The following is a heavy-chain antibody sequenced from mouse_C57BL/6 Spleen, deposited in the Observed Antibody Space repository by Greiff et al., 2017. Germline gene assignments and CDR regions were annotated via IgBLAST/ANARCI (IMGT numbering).Heavy chain of an antibody. CDR3: ASLYDSYQAWFAY. J-gene: IGHJ3*01. CDR1: GYTFTSYW. D-gene: IGHD2-3*01. CDR2: IYPGSGST. Sequence: QVQLQQSGAELVKPGASVKMSCKASGYTFTSYWITWVKQRPGQGLEWIGDIYPGSGSTNYNEKFKSKATLTVDTSSSTAYMQLSSLTSEDSAVYYWASLYDSYQAWFAYWGQGTLVTVSA. V-gene: IGHV1-55*01.